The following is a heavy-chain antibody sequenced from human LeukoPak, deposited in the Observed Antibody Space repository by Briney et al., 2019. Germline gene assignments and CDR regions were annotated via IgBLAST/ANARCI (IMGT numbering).Heavy chain of an antibody. J-gene: IGHJ4*02. CDR1: GFTFSGYW. CDR3: ARGTNYYDRSGYFPDY. Sequence: GGSLRLSCAVSGFTFSGYWMSWVRQAPGKGLEWVANIKQDGSEKYYVDSVKGRFTISRDNAKNSLHLQMNSLRAEDTAVYYCARGTNYYDRSGYFPDYWGQGTLVTVSS. V-gene: IGHV3-7*01. D-gene: IGHD3-22*01. CDR2: IKQDGSEK.